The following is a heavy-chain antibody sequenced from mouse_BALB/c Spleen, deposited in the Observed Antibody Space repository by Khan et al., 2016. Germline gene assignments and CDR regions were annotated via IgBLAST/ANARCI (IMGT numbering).Heavy chain of an antibody. Sequence: EVQLQESGPGLVKPSQSLSLTCTVTGYSITSDYAWNWIRQFPGNKLEWMGYISYSGSTNYHPSLKSRVSITRDTSKNQVFLPLNSVTTEYTATLYGARSFGDRGFAYGGQGSVVTVSA. J-gene: IGHJ3*01. D-gene: IGHD2-13*01. CDR2: ISYSGST. CDR3: ARSFGDRGFAY. V-gene: IGHV3-2*02. CDR1: GYSITSDYA.